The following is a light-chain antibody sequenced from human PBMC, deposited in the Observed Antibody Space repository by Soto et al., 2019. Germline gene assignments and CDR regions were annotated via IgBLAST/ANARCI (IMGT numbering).Light chain of an antibody. CDR2: EVS. CDR3: SSYAGSNKSV. V-gene: IGLV2-8*01. Sequence: ALTQPPSASGSPGQSGTISCTGTSXDVGGYNYVSWYQQHPGKAPKLMIYEVSKRPSGVPDRFSGSKSGNTASLTVSGLQPEDEADYYCSSYAGSNKSVFGTGTKVTVL. J-gene: IGLJ1*01. CDR1: SXDVGGYNY.